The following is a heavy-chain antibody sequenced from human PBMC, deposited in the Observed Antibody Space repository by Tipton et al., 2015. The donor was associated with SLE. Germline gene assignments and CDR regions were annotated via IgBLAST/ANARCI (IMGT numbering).Heavy chain of an antibody. CDR1: GGSFSGYY. CDR2: INHSGST. D-gene: IGHD3-3*01. Sequence: TLSLTCAVYGGSFSGYYWSWIRQPPGKGLEWIGEINHSGSTNYNPSLKSRLTILVDTSKNQFSLKLSSVTAADTAVYYCAREPRSGYHDYWGQGTLVIVSS. V-gene: IGHV4-34*01. CDR3: AREPRSGYHDY. J-gene: IGHJ4*02.